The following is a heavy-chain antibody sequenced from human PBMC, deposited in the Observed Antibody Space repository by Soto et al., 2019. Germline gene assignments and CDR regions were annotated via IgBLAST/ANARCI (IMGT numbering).Heavy chain of an antibody. J-gene: IGHJ6*02. CDR1: GGSISGYY. CDR2: IHYSGST. Sequence: SETLSLTCTVSGGSISGYYWSWIRPSPGKGLEWIGYIHYSGSTKSNPSLKSRVTISVDTSRNQVSLKLSSVTAADSAVYFCARARYQLLHPYYYGMDVWGQGTTVTVSS. CDR3: ARARYQLLHPYYYGMDV. V-gene: IGHV4-59*01. D-gene: IGHD2-2*01.